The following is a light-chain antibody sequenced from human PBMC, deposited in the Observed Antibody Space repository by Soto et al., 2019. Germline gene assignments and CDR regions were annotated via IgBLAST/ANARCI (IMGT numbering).Light chain of an antibody. CDR1: QSLNNW. V-gene: IGKV1-5*03. J-gene: IGKJ1*01. CDR2: KVS. CDR3: QQYNSYSWT. Sequence: DIQMTQSPSTLSASVGDRVTITCRASQSLNNWLAWYQQKPGNAPKLLIYKVSNLESGVPSRFSGSGSVTAFPLTISRLQPDDFATYYCQQYNSYSWTFGQGTKVEIQ.